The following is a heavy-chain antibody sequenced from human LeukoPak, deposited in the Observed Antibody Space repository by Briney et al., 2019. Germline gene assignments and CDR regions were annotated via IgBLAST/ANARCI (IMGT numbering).Heavy chain of an antibody. V-gene: IGHV3-30*04. D-gene: IGHD1-26*01. Sequence: GGSLRLSCAASGFSLSSYAIHWVRQAPGKGLEWVAVISYDGSNKYYADSVKGRFTISRDNSKNTLYLQMNSLRAEDTAVYYCAKGGPRGSYPGDIVTYYFDYWGQGTLVTVSS. CDR1: GFSLSSYA. CDR3: AKGGPRGSYPGDIVTYYFDY. CDR2: ISYDGSNK. J-gene: IGHJ4*02.